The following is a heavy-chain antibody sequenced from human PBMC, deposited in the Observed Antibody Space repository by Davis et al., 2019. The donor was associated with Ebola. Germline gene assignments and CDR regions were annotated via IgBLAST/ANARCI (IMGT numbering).Heavy chain of an antibody. V-gene: IGHV1-69*13. CDR3: AVSGSHYYYYYMDV. J-gene: IGHJ6*03. CDR2: IIPIFGTA. CDR1: GGTFSSYA. D-gene: IGHD1-26*01. Sequence: SVQVSCKASGGTFSSYAISWVRQAPGQGLEWMGGIIPIFGTANYAQKFQGRVTITADESTSTAYMELSSLRSEDTAVYYCAVSGSHYYYYYMDVWGKGTTVTVSS.